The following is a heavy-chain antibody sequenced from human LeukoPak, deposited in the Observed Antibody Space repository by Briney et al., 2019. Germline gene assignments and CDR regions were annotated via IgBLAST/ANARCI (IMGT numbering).Heavy chain of an antibody. J-gene: IGHJ4*02. Sequence: RPLRLSCAASGFPFDDYAMHWFGQAPGKALGWVSLMSGDVDTSSYAYSVKGRYTVSRDNRKTSLYLQMNRLSTEDTALYYCAKDISHTTAWYIDSWGQGTLVTVSS. V-gene: IGHV3-43*02. CDR3: AKDISHTTAWYIDS. CDR1: GFPFDDYA. D-gene: IGHD1-14*01. CDR2: MSGDVDTS.